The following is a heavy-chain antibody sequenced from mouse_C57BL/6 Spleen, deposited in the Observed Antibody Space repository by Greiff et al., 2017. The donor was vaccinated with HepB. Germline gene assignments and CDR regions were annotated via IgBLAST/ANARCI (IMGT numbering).Heavy chain of an antibody. CDR2: ISYDGSN. CDR3: ASEAMDY. V-gene: IGHV3-6*01. J-gene: IGHJ4*01. CDR1: GYSITSGYY. Sequence: EVKLMESGPGLVKPSQSLSLTCSVTGYSITSGYYWNWIRQFPGNKLEWMGYISYDGSNNYNPSLKNRISITRDTSKNQFILKLNSVTTEDTATYYCASEAMDYWGQGTSVTVSS.